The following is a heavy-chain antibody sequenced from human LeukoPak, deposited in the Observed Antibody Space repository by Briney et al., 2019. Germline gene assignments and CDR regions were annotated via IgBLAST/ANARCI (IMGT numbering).Heavy chain of an antibody. D-gene: IGHD3-22*01. J-gene: IGHJ4*02. CDR3: AKGSNYYDSSGLDY. V-gene: IGHV3-23*01. CDR2: ISGSGGST. Sequence: GGSLRLSCAASGFTFSSYAMSWVRQAPGKGLEWVSAISGSGGSTYYADSVKGRFTISRDNSKNTLYLQLNSLRAEDTAVYYCAKGSNYYDSSGLDYWGQGTLVTASS. CDR1: GFTFSSYA.